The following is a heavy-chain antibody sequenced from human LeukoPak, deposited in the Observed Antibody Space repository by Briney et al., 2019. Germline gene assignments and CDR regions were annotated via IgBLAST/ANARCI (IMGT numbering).Heavy chain of an antibody. CDR2: ISTSTGDT. CDR3: ARDDNYGIFVNVDY. J-gene: IGHJ4*02. D-gene: IGHD4-11*01. Sequence: GASVNVSCKTYGYSFILYGISWVRQAPGQGPEWMGWISTSTGDTKYTQKFQGRVTLTTDTSTSTAYMELSSLRSDDTAVYYCARDDNYGIFVNVDYWGQGTLVTVSS. CDR1: GYSFILYG. V-gene: IGHV1-18*01.